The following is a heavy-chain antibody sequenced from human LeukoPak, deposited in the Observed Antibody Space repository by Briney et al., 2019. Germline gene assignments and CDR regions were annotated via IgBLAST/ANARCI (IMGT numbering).Heavy chain of an antibody. V-gene: IGHV3-23*01. CDR2: ISGSGGST. CDR3: AKGRYYYYCYYMDV. J-gene: IGHJ6*03. Sequence: GGTLRLSCAASGITFSSYGMSWVRQAPGKGLEWVSAISGSGGSTYYADSVKGRFTISRDNSKNTLYLQMNSLRAEDTAVYYCAKGRYYYYCYYMDVWGKGTTVTISS. CDR1: GITFSSYG. D-gene: IGHD2-15*01.